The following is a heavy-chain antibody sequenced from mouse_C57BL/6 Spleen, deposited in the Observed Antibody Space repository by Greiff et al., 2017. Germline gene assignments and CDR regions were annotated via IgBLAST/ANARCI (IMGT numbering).Heavy chain of an antibody. J-gene: IGHJ4*01. D-gene: IGHD2-4*01. Sequence: EVKLVESGGGLVKPGGSLKLSCAASGFTFSDYGMHWVRQAPEKGLEWVAYISSGSSTIYYADTVKGRFTISRDNAKNTLFLQMTSLRSEDTAMYYCAKNYDDAANYYAMDYWGQGTSVTVSS. V-gene: IGHV5-17*01. CDR3: AKNYDDAANYYAMDY. CDR1: GFTFSDYG. CDR2: ISSGSSTI.